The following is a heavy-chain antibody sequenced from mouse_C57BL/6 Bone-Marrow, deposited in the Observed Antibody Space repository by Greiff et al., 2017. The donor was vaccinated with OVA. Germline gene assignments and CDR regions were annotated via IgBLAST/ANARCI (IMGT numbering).Heavy chain of an antibody. CDR2: IRNKANGYTT. CDR3: ARSIYDGYYGYFDV. J-gene: IGHJ1*03. V-gene: IGHV7-3*01. CDR1: GFTFTDYY. D-gene: IGHD2-3*01. Sequence: VMLVESGGGLVQPGGSLSLSCAASGFTFTDYYMSWVRQPPGKALEWLGFIRNKANGYTTEYSASVKGRFTISRDNSQSILYLQMNALRAEDSATYYCARSIYDGYYGYFDVWGTGTTVTVSS.